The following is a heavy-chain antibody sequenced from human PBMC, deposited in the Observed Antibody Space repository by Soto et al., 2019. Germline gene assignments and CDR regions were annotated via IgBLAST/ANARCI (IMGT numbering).Heavy chain of an antibody. Sequence: ELQLVESGGGLVQPGGSLRLSCAASEFTFSSYWMHWVRQAPAKGLVWVSRINSDGSSTSYADSVKGRFTICRDNAKNALYLQMNSLIAEDTAVDYCARAHDYNSYYLDYWGQGTLLTVSA. CDR3: ARAHDYNSYYLDY. J-gene: IGHJ4*02. CDR1: EFTFSSYW. D-gene: IGHD4-4*01. CDR2: INSDGSST. V-gene: IGHV3-74*01.